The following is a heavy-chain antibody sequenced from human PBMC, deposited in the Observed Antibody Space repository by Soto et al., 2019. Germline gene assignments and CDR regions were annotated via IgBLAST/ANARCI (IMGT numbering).Heavy chain of an antibody. D-gene: IGHD6-13*01. J-gene: IGHJ4*02. CDR3: ASSNPRLAADGFVY. V-gene: IGHV4-59*01. CDR1: GGSISSFY. CDR2: IYNSGST. Sequence: SETLSLTCTVSGGSISSFYWSWIRQPPGKGLEWIGYIYNSGSTNYNPSLKSRVTISVDTSKNQFSLKLSSVTAADTAVYYCASSNPRLAADGFVYCGQGPLVTVYS.